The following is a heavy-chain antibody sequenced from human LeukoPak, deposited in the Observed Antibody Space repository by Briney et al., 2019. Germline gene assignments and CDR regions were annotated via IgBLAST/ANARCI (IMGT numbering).Heavy chain of an antibody. Sequence: GGSLRLSCAASGFTVSNNYMSWVRQAPGKGLEWVSVIYSGGSTYYADSVKGRFTISRHNSKNTLYLQMNSLRAEDTAVYYCARGLRGSSWYYFDYWGQGTLVTVSS. J-gene: IGHJ4*02. CDR1: GFTVSNNY. D-gene: IGHD6-13*01. CDR2: IYSGGST. CDR3: ARGLRGSSWYYFDY. V-gene: IGHV3-53*04.